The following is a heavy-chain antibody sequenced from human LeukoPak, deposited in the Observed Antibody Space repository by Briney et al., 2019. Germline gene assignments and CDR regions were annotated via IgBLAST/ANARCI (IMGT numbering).Heavy chain of an antibody. J-gene: IGHJ4*02. V-gene: IGHV4-34*01. CDR3: ARRYIVVVPAATPKERYYFDY. D-gene: IGHD2-2*02. Sequence: SETLSLTCAVYGGSFSGYYWSWIRQPPGKGLEWIGEINHSGSTNYNPSLKSRVTISVDTSKNQFSLKLSSVTAADTAVYYCARRYIVVVPAATPKERYYFDYWGQGTLDTVSS. CDR2: INHSGST. CDR1: GGSFSGYY.